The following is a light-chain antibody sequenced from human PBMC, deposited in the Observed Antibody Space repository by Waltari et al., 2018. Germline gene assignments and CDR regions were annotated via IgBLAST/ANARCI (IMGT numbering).Light chain of an antibody. V-gene: IGKV2D-29*01. CDR1: QSLLHTDGRTY. CDR3: MQTLQTPFT. Sequence: DLVMTQTPPSLPVTPGEPASISCRSSQSLLHTDGRTYLYWYLQKPGQPPRLLIYRVSNRFSGVPDRFSGSGSGTDFTLKISRVEAEDVGVYYCMQTLQTPFTFGPGTKLDIK. CDR2: RVS. J-gene: IGKJ3*01.